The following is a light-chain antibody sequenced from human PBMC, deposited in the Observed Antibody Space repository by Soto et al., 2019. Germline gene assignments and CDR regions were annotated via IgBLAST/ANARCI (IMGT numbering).Light chain of an antibody. CDR3: QQYDKRPFT. J-gene: IGKJ3*01. CDR1: QDISKF. V-gene: IGKV1-33*01. CDR2: DAS. Sequence: DIQMTQSPSSLSASVGDRVSFTCQASQDISKFLNWYQHKPGQAPSLLIYDASKSQFGGPSRFSGSGSGTDFTLTISSLQTEDNATYYCQQYDKRPFTFGPGTKVDVK.